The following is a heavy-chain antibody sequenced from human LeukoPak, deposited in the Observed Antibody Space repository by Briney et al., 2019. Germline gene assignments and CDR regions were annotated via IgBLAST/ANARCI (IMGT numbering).Heavy chain of an antibody. D-gene: IGHD3-22*01. CDR1: GYTFTSYD. J-gene: IGHJ1*01. CDR2: MNPNSGNT. Sequence: ASVKVSCKASGYTFTSYDINWVRQATGQGLEWMGWMNPNSGNTGYAQKFQGRVTMTRNTSISTAYMELSSLRSEDTAVYHCARGEYYYDSSGYYYSFYFQHWGQGTLVTVSS. V-gene: IGHV1-8*01. CDR3: ARGEYYYDSSGYYYSFYFQH.